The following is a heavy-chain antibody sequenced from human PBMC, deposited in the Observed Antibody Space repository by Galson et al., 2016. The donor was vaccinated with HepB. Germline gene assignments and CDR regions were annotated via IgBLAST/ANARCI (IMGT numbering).Heavy chain of an antibody. CDR3: AREDYGDNGYFDC. Sequence: SLRLSCAASGFTFSSYSMHWVRQAPGKGLEWVAVISYDGSNKYYADSVKGRFTISRDNSKNTLYLQMNSLRAEDTAVYYCAREDYGDNGYFDCWAQGTLVTVSS. V-gene: IGHV3-30*04. D-gene: IGHD4-17*01. CDR2: ISYDGSNK. CDR1: GFTFSSYS. J-gene: IGHJ4*02.